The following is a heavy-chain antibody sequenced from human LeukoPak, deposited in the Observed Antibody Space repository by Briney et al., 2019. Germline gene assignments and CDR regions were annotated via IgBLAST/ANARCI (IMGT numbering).Heavy chain of an antibody. D-gene: IGHD3-3*01. CDR2: IWYDGSNK. CDR1: GFTFSYYG. Sequence: GGSLRLSCAASGFTFSYYGMHWVRQAPDKGLEWVAVIWYDGSNKYYADSVKGRFTISRDNSKNTLYLQMNGLRAEDTAVYYCAKDRDFWSGKAFDYWGQGTLVTVSS. J-gene: IGHJ4*02. V-gene: IGHV3-33*06. CDR3: AKDRDFWSGKAFDY.